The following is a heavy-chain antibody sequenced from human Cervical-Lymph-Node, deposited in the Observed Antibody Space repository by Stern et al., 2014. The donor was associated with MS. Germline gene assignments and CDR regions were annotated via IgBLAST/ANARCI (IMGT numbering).Heavy chain of an antibody. CDR3: ARERKVERSARVFVSFDV. J-gene: IGHJ3*01. V-gene: IGHV4-34*01. CDR2: INHSGKT. Sequence: QVQLQQWGAGLLRPSETLSLTRAVHGASFTDNYWSWIRQTPGKGLEWIGEINHSGKTHYNPSLMRRVPLSVDPSKNHFSLKLNSVTAADTAVYYCARERKVERSARVFVSFDVWGQGTLLTVSS. CDR1: GASFTDNY. D-gene: IGHD1-1*01.